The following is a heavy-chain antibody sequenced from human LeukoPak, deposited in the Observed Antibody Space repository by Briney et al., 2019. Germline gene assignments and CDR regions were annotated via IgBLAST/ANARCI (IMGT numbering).Heavy chain of an antibody. CDR3: ARHGYYDFWSGQNWFDP. CDR2: IYPGDSVT. CDR1: GYSFSSFW. V-gene: IGHV5-51*01. Sequence: GESLKISCKASGYSFSSFWIAWVRQMPGEGLEWMGIIYPGDSVTRYSPSFQGQVTISGDKSITTAYLQWSSLKASDTAIYYCARHGYYDFWSGQNWFDPWGQGTLVTVSS. D-gene: IGHD3-3*01. J-gene: IGHJ5*02.